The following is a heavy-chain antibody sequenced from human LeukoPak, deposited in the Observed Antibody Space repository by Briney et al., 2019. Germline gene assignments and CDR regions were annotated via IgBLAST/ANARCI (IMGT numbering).Heavy chain of an antibody. CDR2: ISSSGDIK. CDR1: GFTFSEYY. J-gene: IGHJ4*02. CDR3: ARETVAGTFDY. V-gene: IGHV3-11*01. D-gene: IGHD6-19*01. Sequence: GGSLRLSCAASGFTFSEYYMSWIRQAPGKGLEGVSDISSSGDIKSYADSVKGRFTISRDNAKKSLHLQMNSLRAEDTAVYYCARETVAGTFDYWGQGALVTVSS.